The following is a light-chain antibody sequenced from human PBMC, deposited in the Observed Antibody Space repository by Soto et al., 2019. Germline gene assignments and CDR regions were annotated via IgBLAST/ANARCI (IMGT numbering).Light chain of an antibody. CDR3: SSYTTSTTLYV. V-gene: IGLV2-14*01. CDR2: EVS. J-gene: IGLJ1*01. CDR1: SSDVGGYNY. Sequence: QSALTQPASVSGSPGQSITISCTGTSSDVGGYNYVSWYQQHPGEAPKLLICEVSNRPSGVSNRFSGSKSGNTASLTISGLQAEDEADYYCSSYTTSTTLYVFGTGTQLTVL.